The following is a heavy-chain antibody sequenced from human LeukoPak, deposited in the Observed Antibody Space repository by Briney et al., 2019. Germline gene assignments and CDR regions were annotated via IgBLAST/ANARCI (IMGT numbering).Heavy chain of an antibody. CDR1: GFAFDDFG. Sequence: SGGSLRLSCAASGFAFDDFGMHWVRQAPEKGLEWVSFISGDGSVTYYTDSLKGRFTVSRDNSKNSLYLQMGSLRAEDTALYYCGKDGPVISYWGQGTVVTVSS. V-gene: IGHV3-43*02. D-gene: IGHD2-21*01. CDR3: GKDGPVISY. J-gene: IGHJ4*02. CDR2: ISGDGSVT.